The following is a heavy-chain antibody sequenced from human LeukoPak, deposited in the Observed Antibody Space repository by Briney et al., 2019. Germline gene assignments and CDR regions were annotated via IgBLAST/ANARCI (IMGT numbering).Heavy chain of an antibody. D-gene: IGHD1-26*01. CDR3: VRGQWDLLSFFDY. CDR1: GYTFTGYY. CDR2: INPNSGGT. V-gene: IGHV1-2*02. J-gene: IGHJ4*02. Sequence: ASVKVSCKASGYTFTGYYIHWARQAPGQGLEWMGWINPNSGGTNYAQKFQGRVTMTRDTSISTAYMELSRLRSDDTAVYYCVRGQWDLLSFFDYWGQGTLVTVSS.